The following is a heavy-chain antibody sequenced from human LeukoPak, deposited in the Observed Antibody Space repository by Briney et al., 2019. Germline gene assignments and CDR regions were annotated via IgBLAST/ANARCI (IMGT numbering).Heavy chain of an antibody. D-gene: IGHD3-10*01. V-gene: IGHV3-23*01. CDR3: AKSGGMVRGVIRAFDI. Sequence: GGSLRLSCAASGFNFSSYAMSWVRQAPGKGLEWVSAISGSGGSTYYADSVKGRFTISRDNSKNTLYLQMNSLRAEDTAVYYCAKSGGMVRGVIRAFDIWGQGTMVTVSS. CDR2: ISGSGGST. J-gene: IGHJ3*02. CDR1: GFNFSSYA.